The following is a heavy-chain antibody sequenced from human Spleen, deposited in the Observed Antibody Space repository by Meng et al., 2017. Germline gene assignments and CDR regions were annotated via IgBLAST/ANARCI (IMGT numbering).Heavy chain of an antibody. Sequence: HEWGAGRSSPWGPLPPPWVVSGGVLGYSSGSWPRQPPGKGRGGMGKTNHSGSTNYNPPRGSRATISVDPSKNNLSLKLGSGTAADSAVYYCARLGYCSGGSCYRASSGYYAWGQGTLVTVSS. CDR2: TNHSGST. CDR3: ARLGYCSGGSCYRASSGYYA. J-gene: IGHJ5*02. V-gene: IGHV4-34*01. CDR1: GGVLGYSS. D-gene: IGHD2-15*01.